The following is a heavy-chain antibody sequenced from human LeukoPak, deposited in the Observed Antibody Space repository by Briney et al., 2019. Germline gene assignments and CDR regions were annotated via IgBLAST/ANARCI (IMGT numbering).Heavy chain of an antibody. D-gene: IGHD3-22*01. V-gene: IGHV3-30-3*01. CDR2: ISADGNNE. Sequence: GGSLRLSCAASGFIFSNYPMHWVRQAPGKGLEWVAVISADGNNEHYADSAKGRFTLSRDNAKSTAYLQMNSLRSEDTAVYYCAGNDPDSREDWGQGTLVTVSS. CDR1: GFIFSNYP. CDR3: AGNDPDSRED. J-gene: IGHJ4*02.